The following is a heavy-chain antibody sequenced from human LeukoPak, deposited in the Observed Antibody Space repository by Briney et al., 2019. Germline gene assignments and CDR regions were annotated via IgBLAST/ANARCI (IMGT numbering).Heavy chain of an antibody. V-gene: IGHV1-46*02. CDR3: ARDGARYCSGGSCDDAFDI. J-gene: IGHJ3*02. CDR1: GYSFNGVY. Sequence: ASVKISCKASGYSFNGVYIHWVRQAPGQGLEWMGIINPSGGSTSYAQKFQGRVTMTRDTSTSTVYMELSSLRSEDTAVYYCARDGARYCSGGSCDDAFDIWGQGTMVTVSS. D-gene: IGHD2-15*01. CDR2: INPSGGST.